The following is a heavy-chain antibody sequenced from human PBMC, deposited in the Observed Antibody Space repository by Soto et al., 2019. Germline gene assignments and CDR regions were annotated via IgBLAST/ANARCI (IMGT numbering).Heavy chain of an antibody. Sequence: QVQLVQSGAEVKKPGASMKVSCKASGYTFTNDGISWVRQAPGQGLEWMGWINVYNGNTKYAQKLQGRVTMTTDTSTSTAYMQLRSLRSDDTAVYFCARDAAVGLFDYWGQGTLVNVSS. V-gene: IGHV1-18*01. J-gene: IGHJ4*02. CDR3: ARDAAVGLFDY. CDR2: INVYNGNT. CDR1: GYTFTNDG. D-gene: IGHD6-19*01.